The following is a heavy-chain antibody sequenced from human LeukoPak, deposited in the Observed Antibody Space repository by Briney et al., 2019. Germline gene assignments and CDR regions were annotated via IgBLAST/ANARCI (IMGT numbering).Heavy chain of an antibody. V-gene: IGHV3-74*01. Sequence: PGGSLRLSCAVSGFTFSSCWMHWVRQPPGKGLVWVSRINTDGSSTTYADSVRGLFTISRDNAKNTLYLQMNSLRAEDTAVYYCARGRYCSGSSCCFDYWGQGTLVTVSS. D-gene: IGHD2-15*01. CDR1: GFTFSSCW. CDR3: ARGRYCSGSSCCFDY. J-gene: IGHJ4*02. CDR2: INTDGSST.